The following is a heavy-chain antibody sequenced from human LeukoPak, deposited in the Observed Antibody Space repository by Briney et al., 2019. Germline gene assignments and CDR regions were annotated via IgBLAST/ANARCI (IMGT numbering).Heavy chain of an antibody. CDR2: IYYSGST. J-gene: IGHJ4*02. D-gene: IGHD3-22*01. Sequence: PSETLSLTCTVSGGSISSSSYYWGWIRQPPGKGLEWIGSIYYSGSTYYNPSLKSRVTISVGTSKNQFSLKLSSVTAADTAVYYCARGEDSSGYHDYWGQGTLVTVSS. CDR1: GGSISSSSYY. CDR3: ARGEDSSGYHDY. V-gene: IGHV4-39*01.